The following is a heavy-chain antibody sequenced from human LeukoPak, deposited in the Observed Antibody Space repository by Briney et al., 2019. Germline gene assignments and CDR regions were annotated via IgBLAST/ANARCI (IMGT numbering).Heavy chain of an antibody. Sequence: GGSLRLSCVASGVTLSNYAMSWARQAPGKGLEWVSGISSSGSGGNTYYADSVKGRFTISRDNSKNTLYLQMNSLRAEDTAVYYCAKEAVDRSSGHIWGQGTLVTVSS. V-gene: IGHV3-23*01. D-gene: IGHD3-22*01. J-gene: IGHJ4*02. CDR3: AKEAVDRSSGHI. CDR2: ISSSGSGGNT. CDR1: GVTLSNYA.